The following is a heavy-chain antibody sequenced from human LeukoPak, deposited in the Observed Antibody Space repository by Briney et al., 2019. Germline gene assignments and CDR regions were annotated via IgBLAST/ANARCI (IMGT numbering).Heavy chain of an antibody. CDR3: ARGHTDSEWLYFDS. V-gene: IGHV3-23*01. J-gene: IGHJ4*02. Sequence: GGSLRLSCAASGFTFATYAMSWVRQAPGKGLEWVSGIRRGGDTTYYADSVKGRFTISRDNSQNTLYLQMNSLRAEDTAVYYCARGHTDSEWLYFDSWGQGSLVTVPP. D-gene: IGHD5-12*01. CDR2: IRRGGDTT. CDR1: GFTFATYA.